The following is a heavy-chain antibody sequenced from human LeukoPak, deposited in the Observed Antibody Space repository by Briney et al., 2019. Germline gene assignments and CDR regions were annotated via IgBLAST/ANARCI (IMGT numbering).Heavy chain of an antibody. Sequence: ASVKVSCKASGYTFTSYGISWVRQAPGQGPEWMGWISAYNGNTNYAQKLQGRVTMTTDTSTSTAYMELRSLRSDDTAVYYCAREEGVLSSGYAFDYWGQGTLVTVSS. CDR3: AREEGVLSSGYAFDY. V-gene: IGHV1-18*04. CDR2: ISAYNGNT. D-gene: IGHD5-12*01. CDR1: GYTFTSYG. J-gene: IGHJ4*02.